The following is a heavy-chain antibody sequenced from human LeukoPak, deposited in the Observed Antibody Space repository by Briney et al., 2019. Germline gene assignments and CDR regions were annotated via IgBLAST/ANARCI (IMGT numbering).Heavy chain of an antibody. CDR3: ARRQKSSGLLFDP. D-gene: IGHD3-3*01. V-gene: IGHV2-5*01. CDR1: GCSLSTRGVG. CDR2: IYWNDDK. J-gene: IGHJ5*02. Sequence: SGATLVNPTQTLTLTCTFSGCSLSTRGVGVGWIRQPPGKALEWLALIYWNDDKRYSPSVKSRLTITKDTSKSQVFLTMTNMGPVDTAIYYCARRQKSSGLLFDPCGQGNLVTVSS.